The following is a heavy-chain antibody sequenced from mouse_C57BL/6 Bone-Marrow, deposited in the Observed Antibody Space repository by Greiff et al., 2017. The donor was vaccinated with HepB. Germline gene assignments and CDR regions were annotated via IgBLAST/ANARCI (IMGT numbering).Heavy chain of an antibody. CDR3: DVKGAMDY. Sequence: VQLQQPGAELVRPGSSVTLSCKASGYTFTSYCMDWVKQRPGQGLEWLGNIYPSDSETHYNPQFKDKATLTVDNSSSTAYMQLSSLTSEDSAVYYCDVKGAMDYWGRGATVTVAS. V-gene: IGHV1-61*01. CDR2: IYPSDSET. CDR1: GYTFTSYC. J-gene: IGHJ4*01.